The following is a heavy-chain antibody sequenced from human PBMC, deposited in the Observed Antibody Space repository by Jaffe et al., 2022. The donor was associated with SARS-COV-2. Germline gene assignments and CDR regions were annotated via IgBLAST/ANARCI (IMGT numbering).Heavy chain of an antibody. Sequence: QVQLQESGPGLVKPSQTLSLTCTVSGGSISSGSYYWSWIRQPAGKGLEWIGRIYTSGSTNYNPSLKSRVTISVDTSKNQFSLKLSSVTAADTAVYYCARAMGIAAAGTGPVSNWFDPWGQGTLVTVSS. D-gene: IGHD6-13*01. V-gene: IGHV4-61*02. CDR2: IYTSGST. J-gene: IGHJ5*02. CDR1: GGSISSGSYY. CDR3: ARAMGIAAAGTGPVSNWFDP.